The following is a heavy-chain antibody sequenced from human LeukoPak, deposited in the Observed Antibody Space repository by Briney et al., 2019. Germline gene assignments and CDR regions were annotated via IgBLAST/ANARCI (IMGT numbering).Heavy chain of an antibody. CDR2: ISAYNGNT. CDR1: GYTFSSYG. D-gene: IGHD3-10*01. V-gene: IGHV1-18*01. Sequence: ASVKVSCKASGYTFSSYGISWVRQAPGQGLEWMGWISAYNGNTNYAQKLQGRVTMTTDTSTSTAYMELRSLRSDDTAVYYCARDGGWFGELFFYYMDVWGKGTTVTVSS. CDR3: ARDGGWFGELFFYYMDV. J-gene: IGHJ6*03.